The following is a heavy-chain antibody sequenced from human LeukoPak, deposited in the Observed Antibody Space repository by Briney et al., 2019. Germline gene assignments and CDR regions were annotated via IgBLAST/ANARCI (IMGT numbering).Heavy chain of an antibody. CDR2: INPSGGST. V-gene: IGHV1-46*01. J-gene: IGHJ4*02. CDR1: GYTFTSYY. CDR3: ARDPHQYCSGGSCYDAADY. Sequence: GASVKVFCKASGYTFTSYYMHWVRQVPGQGLEWMGIINPSGGSTNYAQKFQGRVTITADESTSTAYMELSSLRSEDTAVYYCARDPHQYCSGGSCYDAADYWGQGTLVTVSS. D-gene: IGHD2-15*01.